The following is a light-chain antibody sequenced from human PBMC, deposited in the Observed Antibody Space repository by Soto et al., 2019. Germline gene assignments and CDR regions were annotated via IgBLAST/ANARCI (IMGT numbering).Light chain of an antibody. V-gene: IGLV2-14*03. Sequence: ALTQPASVSGSPGQSITISCTGTSADVGGYNFVSWYQHHPGKAPKLMIYDVSNRPSGVSNRFSGSKSANTASLTISGIQAEDEADYYCSSYTSSRTHVVFGGGTQLT. CDR3: SSYTSSRTHVV. J-gene: IGLJ2*01. CDR1: SADVGGYNF. CDR2: DVS.